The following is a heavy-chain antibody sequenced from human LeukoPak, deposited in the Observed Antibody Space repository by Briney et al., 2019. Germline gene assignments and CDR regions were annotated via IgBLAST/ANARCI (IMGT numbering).Heavy chain of an antibody. J-gene: IGHJ4*02. V-gene: IGHV4-39*07. CDR1: GASISSTTTY. CDR2: IYYSGTT. CDR3: ARGLVS. D-gene: IGHD2-8*01. Sequence: PSETLSLTCVVSGASISSTTTYWGWIRQSPGKGLEWIGSIYYSGTTYYNPSLKSRVTISVDTSKNQFSLKLSSVTAADTAVYYCARGLVSWGQGTLVTVSS.